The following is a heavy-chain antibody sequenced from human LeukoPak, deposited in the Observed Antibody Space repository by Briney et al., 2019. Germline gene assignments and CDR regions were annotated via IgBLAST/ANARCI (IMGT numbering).Heavy chain of an antibody. CDR2: IYPNSGGT. D-gene: IGHD4-17*01. Sequence: GDSLKISCKASGYTFTGNYIHWVRQAPGQGLEWLGSIYPNSGGTSYAQKFQGRVTTTRDTSISTAYMELRRLKYDDTAVYYCARVVGYGDYPFDYWGQGTLVAVSS. J-gene: IGHJ4*02. CDR3: ARVVGYGDYPFDY. CDR1: GYTFTGNY. V-gene: IGHV1-2*02.